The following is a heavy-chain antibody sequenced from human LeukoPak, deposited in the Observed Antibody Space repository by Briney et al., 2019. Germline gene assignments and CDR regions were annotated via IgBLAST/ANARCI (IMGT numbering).Heavy chain of an antibody. CDR3: AKDIDSAGYGAFEI. V-gene: IGHV3-9*01. CDR1: GFTFDDFA. Sequence: GGSLRLSCATSGFTFDDFAMHWVRQAPGKGLEWVSHISWNSDTITYADSVKGRFTISRDNAKNSLYLQISSLRDEDTAFYYCAKDIDSAGYGAFEIWGQGTAVTVPS. J-gene: IGHJ3*02. CDR2: ISWNSDTI. D-gene: IGHD3-22*01.